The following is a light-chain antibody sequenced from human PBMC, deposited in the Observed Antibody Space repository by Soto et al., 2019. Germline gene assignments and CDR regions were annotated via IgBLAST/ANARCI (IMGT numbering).Light chain of an antibody. CDR2: GAS. CDR1: QSVSSSY. Sequence: EIVLTQSPDTLSLSPGERATLSCRASQSVSSSYLAWYQQKPGQAPRLLIYGASSRATGIPDRFSGSGSETDFTLTISSLETEDFALYFCQQRSTWPPGYTFGQGTKLEIK. CDR3: QQRSTWPPGYT. J-gene: IGKJ2*01. V-gene: IGKV3D-20*02.